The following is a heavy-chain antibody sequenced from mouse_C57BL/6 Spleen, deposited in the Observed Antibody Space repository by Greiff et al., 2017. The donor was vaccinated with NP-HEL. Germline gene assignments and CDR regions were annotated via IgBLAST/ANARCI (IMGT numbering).Heavy chain of an antibody. J-gene: IGHJ4*01. V-gene: IGHV1-52*01. CDR3: ASGSLGPFAMDY. CDR2: IDPSDSET. Sequence: QVQLQQPGAELVRPGSSVKLSCKASGYTFTSYWMHWVKQRPIQGLEWIGNIDPSDSETHYNQKFKDKATLTVDKSSSTAYMQLSSLTSEDSAVYYCASGSLGPFAMDYWGQGTSVTVSS. D-gene: IGHD6-2*01. CDR1: GYTFTSYW.